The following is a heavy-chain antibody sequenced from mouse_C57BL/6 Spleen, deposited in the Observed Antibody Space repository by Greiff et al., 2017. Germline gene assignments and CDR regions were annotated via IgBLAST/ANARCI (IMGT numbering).Heavy chain of an antibody. CDR3: ALYGNYGFAY. D-gene: IGHD2-1*01. J-gene: IGHJ3*01. CDR1: GYSFTGYY. V-gene: IGHV1-42*01. CDR2: INPSTGGT. Sequence: EVQLQQSRPELVKPGASVKISCKASGYSFTGYYMNWVKQSPEKSLEWIGEINPSTGGTTYNQKFKAKATLTVDKSSSTAYMQLKSLTSEDSAVYYCALYGNYGFAYWGQGTLVTVSA.